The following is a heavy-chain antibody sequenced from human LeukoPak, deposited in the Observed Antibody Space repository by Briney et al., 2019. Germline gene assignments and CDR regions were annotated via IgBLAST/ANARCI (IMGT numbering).Heavy chain of an antibody. CDR3: ARDGGQWLVRGGVDY. CDR1: GGSIYSSSYY. J-gene: IGHJ4*02. Sequence: SETLSLTCTVSGGSIYSSSYYWGWIRQTPGKGLEWIGSMYYTGNSFYNPSLKSRVTISVDTSRNQFSLNLSSVTAADTAIYYCARDGGQWLVRGGVDYWGQGILVTVSS. V-gene: IGHV4-39*07. D-gene: IGHD6-19*01. CDR2: MYYTGNS.